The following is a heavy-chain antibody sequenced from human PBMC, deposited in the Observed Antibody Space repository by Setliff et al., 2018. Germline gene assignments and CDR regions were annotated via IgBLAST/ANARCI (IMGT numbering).Heavy chain of an antibody. V-gene: IGHV4-4*08. Sequence: SETLSLTCTVSGGSISSYYWSWIRQPPGKGLEWIGYVYTSGSTNYNPSLKSRVTISLDTSKNQFSLKLSFVTAADTAVYYCARERSYYYDSSGGTCYFDYWGQGTLVTVSS. CDR2: VYTSGST. CDR1: GGSISSYY. D-gene: IGHD3-22*01. CDR3: ARERSYYYDSSGGTCYFDY. J-gene: IGHJ4*02.